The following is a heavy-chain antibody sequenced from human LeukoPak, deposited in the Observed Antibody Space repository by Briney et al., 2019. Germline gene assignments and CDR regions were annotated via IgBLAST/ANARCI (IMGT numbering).Heavy chain of an antibody. D-gene: IGHD3-22*01. Sequence: PSETLSLTCAVYGGSFSGYYWSWIRQPPGKGLEWIGEINHSGSTNYNPSLKSRVTISVDTSKNQFSLKLSSVTAADTAVYYCARGQGYYYDSSGYYSFTEFDYWGQGALVTVSS. V-gene: IGHV4-34*01. CDR1: GGSFSGYY. J-gene: IGHJ4*02. CDR2: INHSGST. CDR3: ARGQGYYYDSSGYYSFTEFDY.